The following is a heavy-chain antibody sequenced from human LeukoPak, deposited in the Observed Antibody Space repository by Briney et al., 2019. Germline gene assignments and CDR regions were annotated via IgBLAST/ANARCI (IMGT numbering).Heavy chain of an antibody. V-gene: IGHV3-48*03. CDR3: AREPYYYGMDV. Sequence: GGSLRLSCAASGFTFSSYEMNWVRQAPGKGLEWVSYISSSGSTIYYADSVKGRFTIPRDNAKNSLYLQMNSLRAEDTAVYYCAREPYYYGMDVWGQGTTVTVSS. CDR2: ISSSGSTI. J-gene: IGHJ6*02. CDR1: GFTFSSYE.